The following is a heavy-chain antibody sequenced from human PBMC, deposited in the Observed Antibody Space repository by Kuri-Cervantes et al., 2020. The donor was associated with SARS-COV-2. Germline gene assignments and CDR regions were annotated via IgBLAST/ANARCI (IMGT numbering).Heavy chain of an antibody. CDR3: ARTVTGVWYFDL. J-gene: IGHJ2*01. V-gene: IGHV3-30*03. CDR1: GFTFDDYA. CDR2: ISYDGSNK. Sequence: GESLKISCAASGFTFDDYAMHWVRQAPGKGLEWVAVISYDGSNKYYADSVKGRFTISRDNSKNTLYLQMNSLRAEDMALYYCARTVTGVWYFDLWGRGTLVTVSS. D-gene: IGHD7-27*01.